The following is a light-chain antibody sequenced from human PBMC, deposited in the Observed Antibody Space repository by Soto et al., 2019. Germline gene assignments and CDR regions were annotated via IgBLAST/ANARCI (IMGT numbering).Light chain of an antibody. V-gene: IGKV1-17*03. J-gene: IGKJ1*01. CDR1: QGINDN. CDR3: LQHNAFPWT. Sequence: DLPMTQSPSAMSASVGDRVTITCRASQGINDNLAWFQQKAGQVPKRLIYGAFSLQRGVPSRFSGSGSGTEFTLTISSLQPEDFATYYCLQHNAFPWTFGQGTKVEIQ. CDR2: GAF.